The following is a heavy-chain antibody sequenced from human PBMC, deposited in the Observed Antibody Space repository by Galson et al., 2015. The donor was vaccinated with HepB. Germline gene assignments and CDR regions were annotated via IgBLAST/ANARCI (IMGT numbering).Heavy chain of an antibody. V-gene: IGHV3-33*01. CDR3: ARTNWNERNFYYYGMDV. CDR2: IWYDGNNK. Sequence: SLRLSCAASGFTFSAYGMHWVRQAPGKGLEWVAVIWYDGNNKYYADSVKGRFTISRDNSKNTLYLQMNSLRAEDTAVYYCARTNWNERNFYYYGMDVWGQGTTVIVSS. CDR1: GFTFSAYG. J-gene: IGHJ6*02. D-gene: IGHD1-1*01.